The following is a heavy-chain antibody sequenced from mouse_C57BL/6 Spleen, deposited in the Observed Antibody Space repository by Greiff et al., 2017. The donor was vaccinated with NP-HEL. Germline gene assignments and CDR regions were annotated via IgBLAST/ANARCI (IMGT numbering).Heavy chain of an antibody. V-gene: IGHV1-55*01. CDR2: IYPGSGST. J-gene: IGHJ3*01. D-gene: IGHD2-5*01. CDR1: GYTFTSYW. CDR3: ARPPYSNYVSWFAY. Sequence: QVQLQQSGAELVKPGASVKMSCKASGYTFTSYWITWVKQRPGQGLEWIGDIYPGSGSTNYNEKFKSKATLTVDTSSSTAYMQLSSLTSEDSAVYYCARPPYSNYVSWFAYWGQGTLVTVSA.